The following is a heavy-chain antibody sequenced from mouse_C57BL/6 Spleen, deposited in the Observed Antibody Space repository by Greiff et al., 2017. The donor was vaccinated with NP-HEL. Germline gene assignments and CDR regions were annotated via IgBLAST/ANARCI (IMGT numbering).Heavy chain of an antibody. Sequence: VQLKESGGDLVKPGGSLKLSCAASGFTFSSYGMSWVRQTPDKRLEWVATISSGGSYTYYPDSVKGRFTISRDNAKNTLYLQMSSLKSEDTAMYYCARHGAGDGYYWFAYWGQGTLVTVSA. J-gene: IGHJ3*01. V-gene: IGHV5-6*01. D-gene: IGHD2-3*01. CDR1: GFTFSSYG. CDR2: ISSGGSYT. CDR3: ARHGAGDGYYWFAY.